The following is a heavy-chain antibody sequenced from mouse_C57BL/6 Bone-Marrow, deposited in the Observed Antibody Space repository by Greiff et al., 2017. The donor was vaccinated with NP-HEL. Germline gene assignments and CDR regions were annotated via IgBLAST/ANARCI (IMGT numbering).Heavy chain of an antibody. CDR1: GFTFSNYW. CDR3: TQNMITGRDWYFDV. CDR2: IRLKSDNYAT. D-gene: IGHD2-4*01. Sequence: LQQSGGGLVQPGGSMKLSCVASGFTFSNYWMNWVRQSPEKGLEWVAQIRLKSDNYATHYAESVKGRFTISRDDSKSSVYLQMNNLRAEDTGIYYCTQNMITGRDWYFDVWGTGTTVTVSS. V-gene: IGHV6-3*01. J-gene: IGHJ1*03.